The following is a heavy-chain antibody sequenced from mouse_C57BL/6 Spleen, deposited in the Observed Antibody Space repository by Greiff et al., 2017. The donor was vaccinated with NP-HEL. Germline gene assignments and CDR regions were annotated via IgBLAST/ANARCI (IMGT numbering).Heavy chain of an antibody. CDR2: ISSGGSYT. D-gene: IGHD1-1*01. CDR3: ARLGYYGSSYVDY. V-gene: IGHV5-6*01. CDR1: GFTFSSYG. Sequence: EVMLVESGGDLVKPGGSLKLSCAASGFTFSSYGMSWVRPTPDKRLEWVATISSGGSYTYYPDSVKGRFTISRDNAKNTLYLQMSSLKSEDTAMYYCARLGYYGSSYVDYWGQGTTLTVSS. J-gene: IGHJ2*01.